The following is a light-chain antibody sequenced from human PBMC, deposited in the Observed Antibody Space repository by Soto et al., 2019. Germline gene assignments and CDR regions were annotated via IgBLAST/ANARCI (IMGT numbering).Light chain of an antibody. CDR3: QQTYRIPWT. CDR1: QGISSY. CDR2: AAS. V-gene: IGKV1-8*01. J-gene: IGKJ1*01. Sequence: AIGMTESPSSLSASTGDRVTITCRASQGISSYLAWYQQKPGKAPKLLIYAASTLQSGVPSRFSGSGSGTDFTLTISSLHPADFATYYCQQTYRIPWTFGQGTKVDIK.